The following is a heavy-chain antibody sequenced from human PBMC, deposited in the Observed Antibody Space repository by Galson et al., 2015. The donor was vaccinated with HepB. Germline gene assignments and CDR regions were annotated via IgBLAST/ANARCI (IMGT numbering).Heavy chain of an antibody. D-gene: IGHD2-2*01. Sequence: SLRLSCAASGFTFSSYAMSWVRQAPGKGLEWVSAISGSGGSTYYADSVKGRLTISRDNSKNTLYLQLNSLSAEDTAVYYCARERHRSTYTPNWFDPWGQGTLVTVSS. V-gene: IGHV3-23*01. J-gene: IGHJ5*02. CDR1: GFTFSSYA. CDR3: ARERHRSTYTPNWFDP. CDR2: ISGSGGST.